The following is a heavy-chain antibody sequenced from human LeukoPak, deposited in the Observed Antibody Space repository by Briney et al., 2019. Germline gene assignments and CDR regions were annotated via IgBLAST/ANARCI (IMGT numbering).Heavy chain of an antibody. CDR2: INHSEST. D-gene: IGHD3-22*01. V-gene: IGHV4-34*01. CDR1: GESFSGYY. J-gene: IGHJ3*02. Sequence: KPSETLSLTCAVYGESFSGYYWSWIRQPPGKGLEWIGEINHSESTNYNPSLKSRVTISVDTSKNQFSLKLNSVTAADTAVYYCARGLVSQYYYDSSGGFDIWGQGTMVTVSS. CDR3: ARGLVSQYYYDSSGGFDI.